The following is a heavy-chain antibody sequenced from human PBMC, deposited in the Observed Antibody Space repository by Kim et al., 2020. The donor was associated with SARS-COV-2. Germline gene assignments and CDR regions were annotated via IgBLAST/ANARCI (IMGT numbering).Heavy chain of an antibody. CDR3: ARDRGGYYYYGMDV. Sequence: GGSLRLSCAASGFTVSSNYMSWVRQAPGKGLEWVSVIYSGGSTYYADSVKGRFTISRDNSKNTLYLQMNSLRAEDTAVYYCARDRGGYYYYGMDVWGQGTTVTVSS. CDR1: GFTVSSNY. J-gene: IGHJ6*02. V-gene: IGHV3-53*01. D-gene: IGHD3-10*01. CDR2: IYSGGST.